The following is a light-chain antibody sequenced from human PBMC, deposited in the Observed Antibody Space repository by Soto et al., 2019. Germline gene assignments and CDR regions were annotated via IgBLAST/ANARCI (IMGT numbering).Light chain of an antibody. CDR2: DVS. Sequence: QSALTQPRSVSGSPGQSVTISCTGTSSDVGGYNYVSWYQQHPGKAPKLMIYDVSKRPSGVTDRFSGSKSGNTASLTISGLHAEDEADYYCCSYAGSYTWVFGGGTKLTVL. CDR1: SSDVGGYNY. CDR3: CSYAGSYTWV. J-gene: IGLJ3*02. V-gene: IGLV2-11*01.